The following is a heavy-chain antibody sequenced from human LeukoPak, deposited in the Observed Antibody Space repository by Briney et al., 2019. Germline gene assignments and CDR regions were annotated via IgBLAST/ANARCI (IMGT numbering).Heavy chain of an antibody. D-gene: IGHD3-22*01. V-gene: IGHV1-8*01. Sequence: GASVKVSCKASGYTFTSYDINWVRQAPGQGLEWMGWMNPNSGNTGYAQKFQGRVTMTRNTSISTAYMELSSLRSEDTAVYYCARGGGSSGYYNFDYWGQGTLVTVSS. J-gene: IGHJ4*02. CDR2: MNPNSGNT. CDR1: GYTFTSYD. CDR3: ARGGGSSGYYNFDY.